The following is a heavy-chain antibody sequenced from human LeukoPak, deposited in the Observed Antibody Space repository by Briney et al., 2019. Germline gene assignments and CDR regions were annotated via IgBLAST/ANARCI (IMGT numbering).Heavy chain of an antibody. V-gene: IGHV3-23*01. CDR1: GFTFSSYA. CDR2: ISGSGGST. Sequence: GGSLRLSCAASGFTFSSYAMSWVRQAPGKGLEWVSAISGSGGSTYYADSVKGRFTISKDNSKNTLYLQMNSLRAEDTAVYYCAKSYGSGSYYNPELDYWGQGTLVTVSS. CDR3: AKSYGSGSYYNPELDY. J-gene: IGHJ4*02. D-gene: IGHD3-10*01.